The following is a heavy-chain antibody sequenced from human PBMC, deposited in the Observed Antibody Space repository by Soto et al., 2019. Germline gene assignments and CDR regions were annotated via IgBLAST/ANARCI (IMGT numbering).Heavy chain of an antibody. Sequence: GGSLRLSCAASGFTFSSYGMHWVRQAPGKGLEWVAVISYDGSYKYYADSMKGRVTISRDNSKNTLYVQMNSLRAEDTAVYYCAKEGSVVATTPDFDYWSQGTLVTVSS. D-gene: IGHD5-12*01. CDR3: AKEGSVVATTPDFDY. V-gene: IGHV3-30*18. J-gene: IGHJ4*02. CDR1: GFTFSSYG. CDR2: ISYDGSYK.